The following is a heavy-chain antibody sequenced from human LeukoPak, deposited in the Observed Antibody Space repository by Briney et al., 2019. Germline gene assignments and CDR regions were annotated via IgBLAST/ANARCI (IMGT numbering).Heavy chain of an antibody. CDR1: GGTFSRYA. CDR3: SLGVLLAASADY. J-gene: IGHJ4*02. Sequence: GASVRVSCKSSGGTFSRYAMTWVRQAPGQGLEWMGGIITIFGTATYAQKFQDRVTITADESTSTGYIELSSLRSEDTAVYYCSLGVLLAASADYWGQGTLVTVSS. V-gene: IGHV1-69*01. CDR2: IITIFGTA. D-gene: IGHD2-15*01.